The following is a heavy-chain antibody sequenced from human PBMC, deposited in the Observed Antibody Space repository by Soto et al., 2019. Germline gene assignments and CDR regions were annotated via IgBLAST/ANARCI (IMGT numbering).Heavy chain of an antibody. D-gene: IGHD2-2*02. CDR2: INPNSGGT. CDR3: AAIGLRGYCSSTSCDTY. CDR1: GYTFTGYY. Sequence: QVQLVQSGAEVKKPGASVKVSCKASGYTFTGYYMHWVRQAPGQGLEWMGWINPNSGGTNYAQKFQGRVTRTRDTSISTAYMELSRLRSDDTAVYYCAAIGLRGYCSSTSCDTYWGQGTLVTVSS. V-gene: IGHV1-2*02. J-gene: IGHJ4*02.